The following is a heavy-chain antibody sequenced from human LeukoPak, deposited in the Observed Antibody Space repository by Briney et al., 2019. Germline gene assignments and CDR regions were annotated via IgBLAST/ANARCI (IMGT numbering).Heavy chain of an antibody. CDR3: AGSSTPMTYYYMDV. CDR1: GFTFSSYA. J-gene: IGHJ6*03. V-gene: IGHV3-30*01. CDR2: ISYDGSNK. Sequence: GRSLRLSCAASGFTFSSYAMHWVRQAPGKGLEWVAVISYDGSNKYYADSVQGRFTISRDNSKNTLYLQMNSLRAEDTAVYYCAGSSTPMTYYYMDVWGKGTTVTVSS.